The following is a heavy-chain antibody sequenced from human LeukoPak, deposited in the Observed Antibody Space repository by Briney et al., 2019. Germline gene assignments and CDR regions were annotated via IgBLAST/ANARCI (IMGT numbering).Heavy chain of an antibody. CDR3: AREEEVPAAIGAFDI. D-gene: IGHD2-2*01. Sequence: PGGSLRLSCAATGLSVSSNFMSWVRQAPGKGLEWVSVIYSGGSTYYADSVKGRFTISRDNSKNTLYLQMNSLRAEDTAVYYCAREEEVPAAIGAFDIWGQGTMVTVSS. J-gene: IGHJ3*02. V-gene: IGHV3-53*01. CDR2: IYSGGST. CDR1: GLSVSSNF.